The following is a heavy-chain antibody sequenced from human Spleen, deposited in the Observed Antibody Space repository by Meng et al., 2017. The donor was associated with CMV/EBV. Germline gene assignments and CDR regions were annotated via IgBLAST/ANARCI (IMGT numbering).Heavy chain of an antibody. Sequence: SETLSLTCTVSGYSISSGYYWGWIRQPPGKGLEWIGSIYHSGSTYYNPSLKSRVTISVDTSKNQFSLKLSSVTAADTAVYYCASSAARPGYKFDPWGQGTLVTVS. CDR1: GYSISSGYY. D-gene: IGHD6-6*01. V-gene: IGHV4-38-2*02. J-gene: IGHJ5*02. CDR2: IYHSGST. CDR3: ASSAARPGYKFDP.